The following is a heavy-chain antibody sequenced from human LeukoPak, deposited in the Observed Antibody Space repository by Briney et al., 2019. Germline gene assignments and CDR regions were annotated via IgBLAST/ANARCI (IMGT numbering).Heavy chain of an antibody. V-gene: IGHV3-49*04. CDR1: GFTFGDYA. Sequence: GGSLRLSCTASGFTFGDYAMSWVRQAPGKGLEWVGFIRSKAYGGTTEYAASVKGRLTISRDDSKSIAYLQMNSLKTEDTAVYYCTRALDYYDSSGYYSFFDYWGQGTLVTVSS. CDR3: TRALDYYDSSGYYSFFDY. CDR2: IRSKAYGGTT. D-gene: IGHD3-22*01. J-gene: IGHJ4*02.